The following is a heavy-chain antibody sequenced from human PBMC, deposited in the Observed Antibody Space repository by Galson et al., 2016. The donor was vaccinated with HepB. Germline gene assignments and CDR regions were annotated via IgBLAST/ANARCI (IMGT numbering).Heavy chain of an antibody. CDR3: AKEVGTVHPSNWFDP. CDR1: GFTFSSYA. D-gene: IGHD1-26*01. V-gene: IGHV3-23*01. CDR2: ISSSGDST. Sequence: SLRLSCAASGFTFSSYAMTWARQAPGKGLEWVSDISSSGDSTYYADSVKGRFTISRDNSKNTLNLQMNSLRAEDTAVYYCAKEVGTVHPSNWFDPWGQGTLVTVSS. J-gene: IGHJ5*02.